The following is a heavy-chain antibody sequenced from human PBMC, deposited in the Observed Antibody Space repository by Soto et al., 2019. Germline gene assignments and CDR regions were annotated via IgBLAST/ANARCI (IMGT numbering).Heavy chain of an antibody. CDR2: VSAYNGNT. D-gene: IGHD2-15*01. V-gene: IGHV1-18*01. Sequence: QVQLVQSGAEVMKPGASVKDSWKASCYTVTSYGISWVRQAPGQGLEWMGWVSAYNGNTNYALKLQGRVTMTTVTSTSTAYMELTSLRSDDTAVYYCVVAAQPYYADYWGQGTLVTVSS. J-gene: IGHJ4*02. CDR3: VVAAQPYYADY. CDR1: CYTVTSYG.